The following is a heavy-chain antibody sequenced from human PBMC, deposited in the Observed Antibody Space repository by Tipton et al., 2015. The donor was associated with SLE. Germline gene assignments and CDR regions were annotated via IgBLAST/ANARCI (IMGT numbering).Heavy chain of an antibody. Sequence: TLSLTCTVSGGSISSSSYYWGWIRQPPGKGLEWIGSIYYSGSTYYNPSLKSRVTISVGTSKNQFSLKLSSVTAADTAVYYCARDPVPTRAVAHWGQGTLVTVSS. V-gene: IGHV4-39*07. CDR1: GGSISSSSYY. CDR3: ARDPVPTRAVAH. D-gene: IGHD6-19*01. J-gene: IGHJ4*02. CDR2: IYYSGST.